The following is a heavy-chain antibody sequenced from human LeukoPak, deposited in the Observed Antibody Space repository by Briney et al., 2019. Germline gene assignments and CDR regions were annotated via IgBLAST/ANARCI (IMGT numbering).Heavy chain of an antibody. Sequence: PGGSLRLSCVTSGFTFSSYWMTWVRQAPGKGLEWVANINQDGHEKNYVDSVKGRFTISRDDSNSIAYLQINSLKTEDTAVYYCARILGRDPRSGSIVGYFDYWGQGTLVTVSS. CDR1: GFTFSSYW. J-gene: IGHJ4*02. CDR3: ARILGRDPRSGSIVGYFDY. CDR2: INQDGHEK. V-gene: IGHV3-7*05. D-gene: IGHD3-10*01.